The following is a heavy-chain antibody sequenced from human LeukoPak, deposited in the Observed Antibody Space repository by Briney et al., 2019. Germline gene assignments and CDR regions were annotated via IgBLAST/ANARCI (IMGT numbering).Heavy chain of an antibody. J-gene: IGHJ6*02. Sequence: GESLKISCKGSGYSFTTYWISWVRQMPGKGLEWMGRIDPADSYTKYSPSFRGHVTISADRSIRTAYLQWSSLKASDTAIYYCARSYYYDRGGHDSTTPYYYYYGMDVWGQGTTVTVSS. CDR1: GYSFTTYW. D-gene: IGHD3-22*01. V-gene: IGHV5-10-1*01. CDR3: ARSYYYDRGGHDSTTPYYYYYGMDV. CDR2: IDPADSYT.